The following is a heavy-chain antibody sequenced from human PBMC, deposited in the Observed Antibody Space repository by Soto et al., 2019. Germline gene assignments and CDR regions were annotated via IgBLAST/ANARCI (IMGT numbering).Heavy chain of an antibody. CDR1: AFTFRSYG. J-gene: IGHJ6*02. V-gene: IGHV3-30*03. CDR3: IRSGNSHSFDYYYNMDV. CDR2: ISYDGTNK. Sequence: LVESGGGVVQPGGSLRLSCAASAFTFRSYGMHWVRQAPGKGLEWVAVISYDGTNKYYADSVKGRFTISRDNSKNTLYLQMNILRGEDTAVYYCIRSGNSHSFDYYYNMDVWGQGTTVTVSS. D-gene: IGHD3-10*01.